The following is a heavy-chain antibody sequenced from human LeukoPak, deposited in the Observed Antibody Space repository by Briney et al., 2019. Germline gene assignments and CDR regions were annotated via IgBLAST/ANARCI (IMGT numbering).Heavy chain of an antibody. J-gene: IGHJ4*02. V-gene: IGHV1-46*01. CDR3: ARESPVGLEGLDY. CDR1: GYTFSSYY. CDR2: FNPSGGGT. D-gene: IGHD1-1*01. Sequence: GASVKVSCKASGYTFSSYYLHWVRQAPGHGLEWMGKFNPSGGGTSYAQKFQGSVTMTRDTSTNTVYMELSSLRSEDTAVYYCARESPVGLEGLDYWGQGTLVTVSS.